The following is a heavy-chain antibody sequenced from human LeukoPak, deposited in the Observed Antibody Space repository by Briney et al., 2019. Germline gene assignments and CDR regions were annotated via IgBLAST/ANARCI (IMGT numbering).Heavy chain of an antibody. CDR3: ARAQVGAPTDL. J-gene: IGHJ5*02. D-gene: IGHD1-26*01. CDR2: IYGDGDNI. Sequence: PAGSLRLSCAASGFSFSSYALYWVRHPPGKGLVWVARIYGDGDNIIYADSVRGRFTITRDNAKDTLYLHMNDLRPEDTAVYYCARAQVGAPTDLWGQGTLVTVSS. CDR1: GFSFSSYA. V-gene: IGHV3-74*01.